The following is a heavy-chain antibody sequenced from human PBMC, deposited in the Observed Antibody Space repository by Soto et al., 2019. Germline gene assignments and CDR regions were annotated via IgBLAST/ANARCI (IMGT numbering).Heavy chain of an antibody. J-gene: IGHJ4*02. D-gene: IGHD6-19*01. CDR2: IHNSGRT. CDR1: GDSISTSSFY. CDR3: ATGRGRRPGMAVAVTFL. V-gene: IGHV4-39*01. Sequence: QLQLQESGPGLVKPSETLTLTCSVSGDSISTSSFYWGWVRQPPGKGLEWIGNIHNSGRTNYNPSLKTRFTTTVNTSNHQCSLQLTSATAAEPAVYCCATGRGRRPGMAVAVTFLWGQGALVSVSS.